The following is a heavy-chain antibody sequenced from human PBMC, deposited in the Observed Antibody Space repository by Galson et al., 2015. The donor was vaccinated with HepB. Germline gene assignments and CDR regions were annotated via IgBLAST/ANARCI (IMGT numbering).Heavy chain of an antibody. CDR3: ARRGSAYGLFDY. J-gene: IGHJ4*02. CDR1: GYSFTNYW. D-gene: IGHD4-17*01. CDR2: IDPSDFYT. V-gene: IGHV5-10-1*01. Sequence: QSGAEVKKPGESLRISCKGSGYSFTNYWISWVRQMPGKGLEWMGRIDPSDFYTNYSPSFQGHVTISADKSISTAYLQWSSLKASDTAMYYCARRGSAYGLFDYWGQGTLLIVSS.